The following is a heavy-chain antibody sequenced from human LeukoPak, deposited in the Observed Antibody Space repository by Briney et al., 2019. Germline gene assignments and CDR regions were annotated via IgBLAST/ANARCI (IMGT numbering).Heavy chain of an antibody. D-gene: IGHD2-21*01. CDR1: GGSISSSSYY. CDR2: IYYSGST. CDR3: AILAQGEIKFDY. V-gene: IGHV4-39*01. J-gene: IGHJ4*02. Sequence: SETLSLTCTVSGGSISSSSYYWGWIRQPPGKGLEWIGSIYYSGSTYYNPSLKSRVTISVDTSKNQFSLKLSSVTAADTAVYYCAILAQGEIKFDYWGQGTLVTVSS.